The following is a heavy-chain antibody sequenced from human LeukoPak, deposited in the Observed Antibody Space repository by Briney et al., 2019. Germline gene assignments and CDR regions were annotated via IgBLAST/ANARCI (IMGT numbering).Heavy chain of an antibody. Sequence: SETLSLTCTVSGDSISNYYWSWIRQPPGKGLEWIGYIYYTGSTDYNPSLKSRVTISVDTSKNQFSLKLSSMTAADTAVYYCARGPTVTNDAFDIWGQGTMVTVSS. V-gene: IGHV4-59*01. CDR2: IYYTGST. D-gene: IGHD4-17*01. J-gene: IGHJ3*02. CDR1: GDSISNYY. CDR3: ARGPTVTNDAFDI.